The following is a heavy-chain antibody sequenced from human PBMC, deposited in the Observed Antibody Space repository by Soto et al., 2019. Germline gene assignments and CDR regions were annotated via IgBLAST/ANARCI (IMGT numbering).Heavy chain of an antibody. Sequence: EVQLVESGGGLIQPGGSLRLSCAASGFTVSSNYMSWVRQAPGKGLEWVSVIYSGGSTYYADSVNGRFTISRDNSKNTLYLQMNSLRAEDTAVYYCARNSRGDHYFDYWCQGTLVTVSS. D-gene: IGHD6-13*01. J-gene: IGHJ4*02. V-gene: IGHV3-53*01. CDR3: ARNSRGDHYFDY. CDR2: IYSGGST. CDR1: GFTVSSNY.